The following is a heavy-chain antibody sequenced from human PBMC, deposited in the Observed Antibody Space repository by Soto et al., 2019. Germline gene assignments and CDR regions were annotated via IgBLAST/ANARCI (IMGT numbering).Heavy chain of an antibody. J-gene: IGHJ4*02. Sequence: EVQLVESGGGLVKPGGSLRLSCAASGFTFSSYSMNWVRQAPGKGLEWVSSMSSTSSHISYTDSVKGRFTISRDNAKNSLYLQMHSLRAEDTAVYYCARSGPNSSSYYFDYWGQGILVTVSS. CDR1: GFTFSSYS. CDR2: MSSTSSHI. CDR3: ARSGPNSSSYYFDY. D-gene: IGHD6-6*01. V-gene: IGHV3-21*01.